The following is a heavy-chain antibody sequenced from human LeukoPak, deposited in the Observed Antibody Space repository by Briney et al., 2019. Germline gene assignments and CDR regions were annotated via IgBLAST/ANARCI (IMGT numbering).Heavy chain of an antibody. CDR2: IYYSGST. Sequence: PSETLSLTCTVSGGSISSYYWSWIRRPPGKGLEWIGYIYYSGSTNYNPSLKSRVTISVDTSKNQLPLQLNSVTPEDTAVYYCARHGVGTTYFHYWGQGTLVTVSS. CDR1: GGSISSYY. CDR3: ARHGVGTTYFHY. V-gene: IGHV4-59*08. D-gene: IGHD1-26*01. J-gene: IGHJ4*02.